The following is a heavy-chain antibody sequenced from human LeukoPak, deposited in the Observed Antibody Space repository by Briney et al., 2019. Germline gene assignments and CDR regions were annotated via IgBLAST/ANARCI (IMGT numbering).Heavy chain of an antibody. D-gene: IGHD3-16*01. CDR1: GYTFTGYY. V-gene: IGHV1-2*02. CDR3: ARASFWESPINWFAP. Sequence: ASVKVSCKASGYTFTGYYMHWVRQAPGQGLEWMGWINPNSGGTNYAQKFQGRVTMTRDTSISTAYMELSRLTSDDTAVYYCARASFWESPINWFAPWGQGTLVTVSS. CDR2: INPNSGGT. J-gene: IGHJ5*02.